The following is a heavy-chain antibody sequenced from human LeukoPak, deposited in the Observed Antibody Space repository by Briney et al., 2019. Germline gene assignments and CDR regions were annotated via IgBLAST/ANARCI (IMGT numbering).Heavy chain of an antibody. CDR3: AKDIGLVPGDAFDI. CDR1: GFTFDDYA. CDR2: ISWNSGSI. D-gene: IGHD3/OR15-3a*01. V-gene: IGHV3-9*03. Sequence: PGGSLRLSCAASGFTFDDYAMHWVRQAPGKGLEWVSGISWNSGSIGYADSVKGRFTISRDNAKNSLYLQMNSLRAEDMALYYCAKDIGLVPGDAFDIWGQGTMVTVSS. J-gene: IGHJ3*02.